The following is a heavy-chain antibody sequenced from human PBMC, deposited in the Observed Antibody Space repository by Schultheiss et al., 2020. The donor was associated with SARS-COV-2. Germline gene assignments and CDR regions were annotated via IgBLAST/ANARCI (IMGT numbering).Heavy chain of an antibody. J-gene: IGHJ2*01. CDR1: GGSISSGGYY. CDR2: IYYSGST. D-gene: IGHD3-16*01. CDR3: ARVSSLRGLYWYFDL. V-gene: IGHV4-31*03. Sequence: SCTVSGGSISSGGYYWSWIRQHPGKGLEWIGYIYYSGSTYYNPSLKSRVTISVDTSKNQFSLKLSSVTAADTAVYYCARVSSLRGLYWYFDLWGRGTLVTVSS.